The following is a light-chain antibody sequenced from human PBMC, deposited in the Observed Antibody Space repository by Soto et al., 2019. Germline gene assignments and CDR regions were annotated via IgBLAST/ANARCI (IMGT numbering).Light chain of an antibody. CDR2: KAS. CDR1: QSISTW. V-gene: IGKV1-5*03. J-gene: IGKJ2*01. CDR3: QQYNRPYT. Sequence: DIQMTQSPSTLSASVGDTVTITCRASQSISTWLAWYQQKPGKAPKLLIYKASSLESGVPSRFSGSGSGTEFTLTISNLQPDDFATYYCQQYNRPYTFGQGTKLEIK.